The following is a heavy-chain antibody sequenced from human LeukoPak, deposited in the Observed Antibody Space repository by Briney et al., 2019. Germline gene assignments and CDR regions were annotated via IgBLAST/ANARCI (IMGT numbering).Heavy chain of an antibody. Sequence: GGSLRLSCAASGFTFSSYWLSWVRQAPGKGLEWVSVIYSGGSTYYADSVKGRFTISRDNSKNTLYLQMNSLRAEDTAVYYCARGGSGWYPLNYWGQGTLDTVSS. CDR2: IYSGGST. CDR3: ARGGSGWYPLNY. V-gene: IGHV3-66*01. J-gene: IGHJ4*02. CDR1: GFTFSSYW. D-gene: IGHD6-19*01.